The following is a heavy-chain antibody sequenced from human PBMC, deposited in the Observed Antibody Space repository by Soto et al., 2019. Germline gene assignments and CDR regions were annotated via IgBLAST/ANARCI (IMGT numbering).Heavy chain of an antibody. CDR3: AGLGMVAGHREFDP. D-gene: IGHD2-15*01. CDR2: INQSGSP. Sequence: QVQLQESGPGLVKPSGTLSLTCAVSSGTISSRNWWTRARQPPGKGLEWIGEINQSGSPNYTPSLRSRVTISVDKSKSQFFLKLSSVTAADTAIYYCAGLGMVAGHREFDPWGQGTLVTVSS. J-gene: IGHJ5*02. V-gene: IGHV4-4*02. CDR1: SGTISSRNW.